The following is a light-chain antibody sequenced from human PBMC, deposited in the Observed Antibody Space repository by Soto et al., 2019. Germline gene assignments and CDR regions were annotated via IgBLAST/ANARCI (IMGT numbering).Light chain of an antibody. Sequence: QSALTQPASVSGSPGQSVAISCTGTSSDVGAYNYVSWYQQHPGKAPKLLLSEVSNRPSGVSDRFSGSKSGNTASLTISGLQAEDEADYYCSSYVAGNTVVFGGGTKVTVL. CDR2: EVS. CDR3: SSYVAGNTVV. V-gene: IGLV2-14*01. CDR1: SSDVGAYNY. J-gene: IGLJ3*02.